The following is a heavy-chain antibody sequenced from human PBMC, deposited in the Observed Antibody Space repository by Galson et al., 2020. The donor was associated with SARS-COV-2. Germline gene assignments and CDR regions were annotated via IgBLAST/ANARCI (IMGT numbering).Heavy chain of an antibody. D-gene: IGHD2-2*02. J-gene: IGHJ5*02. Sequence: GGSLRLSCAASGFTFNSYAMSWVRQPPGKGLEWVSGGRGSGINTYYADSVKGRFTISRDNSQNTMFRQVNSLRAEDTALYFCARHISPSSYTPLDAWGQGSLVTVSS. CDR1: GFTFNSYA. CDR3: ARHISPSSYTPLDA. V-gene: IGHV3-23*01. CDR2: GRGSGINT.